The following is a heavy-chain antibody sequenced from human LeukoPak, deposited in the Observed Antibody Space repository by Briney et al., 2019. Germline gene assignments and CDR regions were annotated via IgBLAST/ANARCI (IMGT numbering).Heavy chain of an antibody. Sequence: SETLSLTCTVSGGSISSSSYYWGWIRQPPGKGLEWIGSIYYSGSTYYNPSLKSRVTISVDTSKNQFSLKLSSVTAADTAVYYCARDLSSGWFDYWGQGTLVTVSS. D-gene: IGHD6-19*01. CDR2: IYYSGST. CDR1: GGSISSSSYY. J-gene: IGHJ4*02. CDR3: ARDLSSGWFDY. V-gene: IGHV4-39*07.